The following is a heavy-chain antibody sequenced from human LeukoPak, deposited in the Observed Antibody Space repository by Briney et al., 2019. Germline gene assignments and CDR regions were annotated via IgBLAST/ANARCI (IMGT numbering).Heavy chain of an antibody. CDR3: ATEMASLRGLDY. D-gene: IGHD3-10*01. J-gene: IGHJ4*02. CDR1: GGSISSYY. Sequence: SETLSLTCTVSGGSISSYYWSWIRQPAGKGLEWIGRTYTSGSTNYNPSLKSRVTTSVDTSKNRFSLKLSSVTAADTAVYYCATEMASLRGLDYWGQGTLVTVSS. CDR2: TYTSGST. V-gene: IGHV4-4*07.